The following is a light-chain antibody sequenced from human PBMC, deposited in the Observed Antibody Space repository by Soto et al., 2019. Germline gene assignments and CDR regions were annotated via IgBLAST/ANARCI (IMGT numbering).Light chain of an antibody. J-gene: IGLJ3*02. V-gene: IGLV4-69*01. Sequence: QPVLTQSPSASASLGASVKLTCTLSSGHSNYAIAWHQQQPEKGPRYLMNVNSDGSHSKGDGIPDRFSGSSSGAERYLTISSLQSEDEADYYCQTWGTGIWVFGGGTKLTVL. CDR3: QTWGTGIWV. CDR2: VNSDGSH. CDR1: SGHSNYA.